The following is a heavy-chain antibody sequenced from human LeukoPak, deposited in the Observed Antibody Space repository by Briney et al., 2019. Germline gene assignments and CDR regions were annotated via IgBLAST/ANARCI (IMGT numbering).Heavy chain of an antibody. J-gene: IGHJ5*02. CDR3: AKCSTSAYTTGWCNWIDP. Sequence: GGSPRLSCAASGFTFTSDAMNWVRQAPGKGLEWVSSTVSRGTTQYADSVKGRFTVSRDTSKNTLYLQMNSLRADDTAVYYCAKCSTSAYTTGWCNWIDPWGQGTLVTVSS. CDR2: TVSRGTT. V-gene: IGHV3-23*01. CDR1: GFTFTSDA. D-gene: IGHD6-19*01.